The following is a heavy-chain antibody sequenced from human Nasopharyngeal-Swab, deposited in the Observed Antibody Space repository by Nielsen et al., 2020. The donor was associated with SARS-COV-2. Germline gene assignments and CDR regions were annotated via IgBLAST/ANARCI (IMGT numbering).Heavy chain of an antibody. Sequence: SGPKLVKPTQTLTLTCTFSGFSLSTSGMCVSWIRQPPGKALEWLALIDWDDDKYYSTSLKTRLTISKDTSKNQVVLTMTNVDPVDTATYYCARHHSGDCYSYYFDYWGQGTLVTVSS. D-gene: IGHD2-21*01. J-gene: IGHJ4*02. V-gene: IGHV2-70*01. CDR3: ARHHSGDCYSYYFDY. CDR1: GFSLSTSGMC. CDR2: IDWDDDK.